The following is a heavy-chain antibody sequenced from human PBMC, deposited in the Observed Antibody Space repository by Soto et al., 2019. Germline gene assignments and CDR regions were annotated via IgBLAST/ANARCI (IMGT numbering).Heavy chain of an antibody. J-gene: IGHJ5*02. D-gene: IGHD3-3*01. CDR3: AKEYYDFWSGSYNWFDP. CDR2: ISYDGSNK. CDR1: GFTFSSYG. V-gene: IGHV3-30*18. Sequence: GGSLRLSCAASGFTFSSYGMHWVRQAPGKGLEWVAVISYDGSNKYYADSVKGRFTISRDNSKNTLYLQMNSLRAEDTAVYYCAKEYYDFWSGSYNWFDPWGQGTMVTVYS.